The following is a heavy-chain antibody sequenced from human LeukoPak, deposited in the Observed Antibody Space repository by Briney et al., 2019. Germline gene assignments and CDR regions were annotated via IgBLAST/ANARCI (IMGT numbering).Heavy chain of an antibody. CDR1: GGSFSGYY. CDR2: INHSGST. V-gene: IGHV4-34*01. Sequence: PSETLSLTCAVYGGSFSGYYWSWIRQPPGKGLEWIGEINHSGSTNYNPSLKSRVTISVDTSKNQFSLKLSSVTAADTAVYYCASFYGDHVYNWFDTWGQSTPVTVSS. D-gene: IGHD4-17*01. CDR3: ASFYGDHVYNWFDT. J-gene: IGHJ5*02.